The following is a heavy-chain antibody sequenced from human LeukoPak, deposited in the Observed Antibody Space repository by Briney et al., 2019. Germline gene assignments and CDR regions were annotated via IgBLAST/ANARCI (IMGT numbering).Heavy chain of an antibody. CDR3: ARAPRIDFWSGYYSDAFDI. J-gene: IGHJ3*02. Sequence: SETLSLTCTVSGGSISSYYWSWIRQPPGKGLEWIGYIYYSGSTNYNPSLKSRVTISVDTSKNQFSLKLSSVTAADTAVYYCARAPRIDFWSGYYSDAFDIWGQGTMVTVSS. CDR2: IYYSGST. D-gene: IGHD3-3*01. CDR1: GGSISSYY. V-gene: IGHV4-59*01.